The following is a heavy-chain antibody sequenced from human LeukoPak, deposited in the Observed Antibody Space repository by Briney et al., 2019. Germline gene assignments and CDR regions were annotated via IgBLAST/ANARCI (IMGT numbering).Heavy chain of an antibody. J-gene: IGHJ6*03. V-gene: IGHV3-13*01. D-gene: IGHD1-1*01. Sequence: GGSLRLSCAASGFTFSSFDMHWVRHPTGQGLEWVSTIGTASDTYYSGSVEGGFTLSRDNTKKYLYLQMNSLTAGDTAVYYCARGPPRGKYYYMDVWGKGTTVTVSS. CDR1: GFTFSSFD. CDR2: IGTASDT. CDR3: ARGPPRGKYYYMDV.